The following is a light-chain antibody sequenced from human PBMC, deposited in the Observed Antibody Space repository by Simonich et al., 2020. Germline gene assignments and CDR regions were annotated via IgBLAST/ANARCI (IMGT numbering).Light chain of an antibody. CDR1: QSVLYSSKNKNY. V-gene: IGKV4-1*01. CDR2: WAS. J-gene: IGKJ2*01. Sequence: DIVMTQSPDSLAVSLGERATINCKSSQSVLYSSKNKNYIAWNQKKPGQPPKLLIYWASTRESGVPDRFSGSGSGTDFTRTISSLQAEDVAVYYCQQYYSTPYTFGQGTKLEIK. CDR3: QQYYSTPYT.